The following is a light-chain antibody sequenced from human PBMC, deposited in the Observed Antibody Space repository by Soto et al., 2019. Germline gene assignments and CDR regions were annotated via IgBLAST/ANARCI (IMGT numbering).Light chain of an antibody. J-gene: IGKJ5*01. CDR2: EVS. V-gene: IGKV2D-29*02. CDR1: QSLLHITGETF. Sequence: DVVMTQSPLSLPVTLGQPASISCRSSQSLLHITGETFLFWYLQKPGQSPQLLIYEVSTRVSGVPDRFSGSGSGTDFTLEISRVETDDVGIYYCMQSTQLPPTFGQGTRL. CDR3: MQSTQLPPT.